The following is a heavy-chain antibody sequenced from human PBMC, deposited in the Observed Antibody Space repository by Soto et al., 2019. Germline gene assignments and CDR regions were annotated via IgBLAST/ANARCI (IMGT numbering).Heavy chain of an antibody. CDR2: IYYSGST. CDR3: ARLGYSYVKRRYYYYGMDV. CDR1: CGSISSSSYY. J-gene: IGHJ6*02. Sequence: SETLSVTCTFSCGSISSSSYYWGWIRQPPGKGLEWIGSIYYSGSTYYNPSLKSRVTISVDTSKNQFSLKLSSVTAADTAVYYCARLGYSYVKRRYYYYGMDVWGQGTTVTVSS. D-gene: IGHD5-18*01. V-gene: IGHV4-39*01.